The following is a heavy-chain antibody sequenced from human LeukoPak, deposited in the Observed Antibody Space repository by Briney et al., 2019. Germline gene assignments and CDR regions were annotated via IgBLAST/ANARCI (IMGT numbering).Heavy chain of an antibody. CDR3: AKAVRYDSSGYYSLRLYYFDY. J-gene: IGHJ4*02. CDR1: GFTFSSYA. V-gene: IGHV3-23*01. Sequence: GGSLRLPCAASGFTFSSYAMSWVRQAPGKGLEWVSAISGSGGSTYYADSVKGRFTISRDNSKNTLYLQMNSLRAEDTAVYYCAKAVRYDSSGYYSLRLYYFDYRGQGTLVTVSS. D-gene: IGHD3-22*01. CDR2: ISGSGGST.